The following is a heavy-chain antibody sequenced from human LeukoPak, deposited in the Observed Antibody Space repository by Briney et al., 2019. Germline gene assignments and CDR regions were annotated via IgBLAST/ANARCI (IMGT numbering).Heavy chain of an antibody. CDR3: AEEGEYQLLGWFDP. Sequence: SVKVSCKASGGTFSSYAISWVRQAPGQGLEWMGRIIPIFGIANYAQKFQGRVTITADKSTSTAYMELSGLRSEDTAVYYCAEEGEYQLLGWFDPWGQGTLVTVSS. CDR1: GGTFSSYA. V-gene: IGHV1-69*04. CDR2: IIPIFGIA. J-gene: IGHJ5*02. D-gene: IGHD2-2*01.